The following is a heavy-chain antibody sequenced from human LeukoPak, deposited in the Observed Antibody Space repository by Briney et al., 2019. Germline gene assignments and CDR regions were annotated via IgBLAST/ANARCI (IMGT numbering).Heavy chain of an antibody. V-gene: IGHV4-59*01. J-gene: IGHJ4*02. CDR3: ARHDRRDGYNLPHDFDY. CDR1: GGSISNNY. D-gene: IGHD5-24*01. CDR2: FYNGGSA. Sequence: PSETLSLTCTVSGGSISNNYWYWIRQSPGKGLEWIGNFYNGGSANYNPSLKSRVTISVDTSKNQFFLKLNSVTAADTAVYYCARHDRRDGYNLPHDFDYWGQGALVTVSS.